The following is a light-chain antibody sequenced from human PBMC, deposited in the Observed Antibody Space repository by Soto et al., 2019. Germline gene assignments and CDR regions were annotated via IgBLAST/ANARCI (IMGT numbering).Light chain of an antibody. J-gene: IGKJ1*01. CDR1: QDISNR. CDR3: QQHASYPRD. Sequence: DIQMTQSPSALPAAVGDRFTITCRASQDISNRLCWFQQRPGKAPKRLIYSASGLETGVPSRFSGTGSGTEFTLTISSLQPEDFATYYCQQHASYPRDFGQGTRGDIK. CDR2: SAS. V-gene: IGKV1-17*03.